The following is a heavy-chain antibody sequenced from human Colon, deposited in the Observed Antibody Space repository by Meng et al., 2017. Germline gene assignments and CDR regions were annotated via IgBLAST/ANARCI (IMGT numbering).Heavy chain of an antibody. V-gene: IGHV4-4*02. CDR3: AAIFGLGPGY. Sequence: VQRPGSCPGLWKPSGTLCLTCDGSGGSINSSDWWSWVRQPPGKGLEWIAEIFHSGSTNYKSSLKSRATISVDRSKNQFSLKLNSVTAADTAVYYCAAIFGLGPGYWGQGTLVTVSS. CDR2: IFHSGST. J-gene: IGHJ4*02. CDR1: GGSINSSDW. D-gene: IGHD3-3*01.